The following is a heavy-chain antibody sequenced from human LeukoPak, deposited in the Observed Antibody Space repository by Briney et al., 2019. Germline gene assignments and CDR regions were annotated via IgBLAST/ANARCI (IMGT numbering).Heavy chain of an antibody. CDR1: GFSFSTYT. CDR2: ITDSGKP. CDR3: AKDRPGAFDY. Sequence: GGSLRLSCAASGFSFSTYTMTWVRQAPGKGLEWVSGITDSGKPCYADSVKGRFTISRDNSKNTLYLQMNSLRAEDTAVYYCAKDRPGAFDYWGQGTLVTVSS. D-gene: IGHD3-10*01. J-gene: IGHJ4*02. V-gene: IGHV3-23*01.